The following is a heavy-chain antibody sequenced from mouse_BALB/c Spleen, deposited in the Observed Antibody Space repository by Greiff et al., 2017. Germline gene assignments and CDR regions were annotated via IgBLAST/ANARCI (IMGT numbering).Heavy chain of an antibody. CDR3: ARWSTPFYY. CDR2: ISSGSSTI. Sequence: EVHLVESGGGLVQPGGSRKLSCAASGFTFSSFGMHWVRQAPEKGLEWVAYISSGSSTIYYADTVKGRFTISRDNPKNTLFLQMTRLRSEDTAMYYCARWSTPFYYWGQGTTLTVSS. J-gene: IGHJ2*01. CDR1: GFTFSSFG. V-gene: IGHV5-17*02.